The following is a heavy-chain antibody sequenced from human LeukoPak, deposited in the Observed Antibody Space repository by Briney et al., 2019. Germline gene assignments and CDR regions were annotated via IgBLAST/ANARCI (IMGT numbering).Heavy chain of an antibody. CDR2: IYYSGAT. D-gene: IGHD6-19*01. V-gene: IGHV4-59*01. CDR1: GGSFSGSY. CDR3: ARDLELFSGWYSPFDY. Sequence: PSETLSLTCTVSGGSFSGSYWSWVRQSPGKGLEWIGYIYYSGATNYNPSLKSRVSISIDTSKNQFSLKLSSVTPEDTAVYYCARDLELFSGWYSPFDYWGQGTLVTVSS. J-gene: IGHJ4*02.